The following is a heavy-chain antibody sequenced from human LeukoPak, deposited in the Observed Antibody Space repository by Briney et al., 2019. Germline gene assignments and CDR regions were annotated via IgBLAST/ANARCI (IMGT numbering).Heavy chain of an antibody. J-gene: IGHJ6*03. CDR1: GFTFSDYY. CDR2: ISSSGSTI. CDR3: ARVRVGSSGWYQGYYYYYMDV. D-gene: IGHD6-19*01. Sequence: GGSLRLSCAASGFTFSDYYMSWIRQAPGKGLEWVSYISSSGSTIYYADSVKGRFTISRDNSKNTLYLQMNSLRAEDTAVYYCARVRVGSSGWYQGYYYYYMDVRGKGTTVTVSS. V-gene: IGHV3-11*04.